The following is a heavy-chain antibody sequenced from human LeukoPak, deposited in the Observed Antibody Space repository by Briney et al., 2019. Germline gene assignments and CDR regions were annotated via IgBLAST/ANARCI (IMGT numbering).Heavy chain of an antibody. D-gene: IGHD4-4*01. Sequence: KPGGSLRLSCAASGFTFSSYAMSWVRQAPGKGLEWIGEINHSGSTNYNPSLKSRVTISVDTSKNQFSLKLSSVTAADTAVYYCAGGRVYSNYPSRGFDYWGQGTLVTVSS. J-gene: IGHJ4*02. CDR1: GFTFSSYA. CDR3: AGGRVYSNYPSRGFDY. V-gene: IGHV4-34*08. CDR2: INHSGST.